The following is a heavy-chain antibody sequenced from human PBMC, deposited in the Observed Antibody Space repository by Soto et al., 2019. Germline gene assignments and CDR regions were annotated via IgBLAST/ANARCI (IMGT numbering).Heavy chain of an antibody. D-gene: IGHD2-2*01. Sequence: SVKVSCKASGGTFSSYAISWVRQAPGQGLEWMGGIIPIFGTANYAQKFQGRVTITADESTSTAYMELSSLRSEDTAVYYCARDRQLLPDYYYYGMDVWGQGTTVTVS. J-gene: IGHJ6*02. CDR2: IIPIFGTA. V-gene: IGHV1-69*13. CDR3: ARDRQLLPDYYYYGMDV. CDR1: GGTFSSYA.